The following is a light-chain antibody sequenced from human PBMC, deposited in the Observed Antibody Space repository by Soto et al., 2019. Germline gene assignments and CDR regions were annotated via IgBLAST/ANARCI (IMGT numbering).Light chain of an antibody. Sequence: DIQMTQSPSTLSASVGDRVTITCRASQSISSWLAWYQQKPGKAPNLLIYKASNLESGVPSRFXGSESGTEFTLTISSLQPDDFATYYCQQYNSYSLYTFGQGTKLEIK. V-gene: IGKV1-5*03. J-gene: IGKJ2*01. CDR2: KAS. CDR3: QQYNSYSLYT. CDR1: QSISSW.